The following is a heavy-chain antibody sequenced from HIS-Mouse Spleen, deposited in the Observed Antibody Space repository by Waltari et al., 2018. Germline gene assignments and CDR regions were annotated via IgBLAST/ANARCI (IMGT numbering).Heavy chain of an antibody. CDR1: GGSISSRSYY. CDR3: AREIPYSSSWYDWYFDL. D-gene: IGHD6-13*01. J-gene: IGHJ2*01. CDR2: IYYSGST. Sequence: QLQLQESGPGLVKPSETLSLTCTVSGGSISSRSYYWGRIRQPPGKGLGWIGSIYYSGSTYYNPALKSRVTISVDTSKNQFSLKLSSVTAADTAVYYCAREIPYSSSWYDWYFDLWGRGTLVTVSS. V-gene: IGHV4-39*07.